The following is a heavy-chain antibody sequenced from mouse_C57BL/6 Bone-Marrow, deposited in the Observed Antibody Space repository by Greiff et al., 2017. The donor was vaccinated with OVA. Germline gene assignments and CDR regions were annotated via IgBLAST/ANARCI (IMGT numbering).Heavy chain of an antibody. D-gene: IGHD4-1*01. V-gene: IGHV3-6*01. CDR2: ISYDGSN. J-gene: IGHJ2*01. Sequence: EVQRVESGPGLVKPSQSLSLTCSVSGYSITSGYFWYWIRQFPGNNLEWMVYISYDGSNNYNPSLKNRITITRDTTKNQFFLKLNSVTTEDTDTYYCARKGRTGTYFDYWGKGTTITVSS. CDR1: GYSITSGYF. CDR3: ARKGRTGTYFDY.